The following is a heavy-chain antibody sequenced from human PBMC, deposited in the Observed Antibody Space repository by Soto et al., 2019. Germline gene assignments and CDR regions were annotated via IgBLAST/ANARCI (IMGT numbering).Heavy chain of an antibody. V-gene: IGHV1-3*01. CDR1: GYTFTNYG. CDR2: INAGNGNT. Sequence: ASVKVSCKASGYTFTNYGISWVRQAPGQRLEWMGWINAGNGNTKYSQKFQGRVTITRDTSASTAYMELSSLRSEDTAVYYCARSYYDFWSGYTPTHFDYWGQGTLVTVSS. D-gene: IGHD3-3*01. CDR3: ARSYYDFWSGYTPTHFDY. J-gene: IGHJ4*02.